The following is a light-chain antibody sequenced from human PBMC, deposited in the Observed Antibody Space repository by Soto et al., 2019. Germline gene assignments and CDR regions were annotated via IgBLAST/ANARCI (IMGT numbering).Light chain of an antibody. CDR3: SSYTSSSTRV. CDR1: SSDVGGYNY. Sequence: QSALTQPASVSGSPGQSITISCTGTSSDVGGYNYVSWYQQHPGKAPKRMIYEVSNRPSGVSNRLSGSKSGNTASLTISGLQAEDEADYYCSSYTSSSTRVFVGGTKLTVL. J-gene: IGLJ3*02. CDR2: EVS. V-gene: IGLV2-14*01.